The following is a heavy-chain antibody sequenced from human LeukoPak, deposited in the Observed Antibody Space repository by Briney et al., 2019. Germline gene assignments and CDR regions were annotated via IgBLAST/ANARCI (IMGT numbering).Heavy chain of an antibody. CDR1: GFIFSSYW. CDR2: INTDGSTT. J-gene: IGHJ5*02. V-gene: IGHV3-74*01. Sequence: GGSLRLSCAASGFIFSSYWMHWVRQAPGKGLVWVSRINTDGSTTSYADSVKGRFTISRDNAKYTLYLQMNSLRAEDTAVYYCASGAAVGSWGQGTLVTVSS. CDR3: ASGAAVGS. D-gene: IGHD6-13*01.